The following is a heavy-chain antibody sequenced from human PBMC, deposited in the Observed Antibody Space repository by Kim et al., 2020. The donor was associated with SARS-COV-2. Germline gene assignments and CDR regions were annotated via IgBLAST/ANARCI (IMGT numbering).Heavy chain of an antibody. CDR3: ARAGGGYFDWLSPPNFDY. J-gene: IGHJ4*02. V-gene: IGHV3-11*06. D-gene: IGHD3-9*01. Sequence: GRCTIPRDNAKNSLYLQMSSLGAEDTAVYYCARAGGGYFDWLSPPNFDYWGQGTLVTVSS.